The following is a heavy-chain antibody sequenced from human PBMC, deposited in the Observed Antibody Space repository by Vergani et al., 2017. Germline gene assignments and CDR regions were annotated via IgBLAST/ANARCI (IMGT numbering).Heavy chain of an antibody. CDR1: GFTFNIYA. D-gene: IGHD5-12*01. CDR3: AKDYNIMGALHY. Sequence: EVDLVESGGGLAQPGGSLRLSCAASGFTFNIYAMSWVRQAPGKGLEWVSTITYNGGRTYYADSVTGRFTISRDNSKNTLFLQLKTLRAEDTGVYYCAKDYNIMGALHYWGQGTLVAVSS. V-gene: IGHV3-23*04. CDR2: ITYNGGRT. J-gene: IGHJ4*02.